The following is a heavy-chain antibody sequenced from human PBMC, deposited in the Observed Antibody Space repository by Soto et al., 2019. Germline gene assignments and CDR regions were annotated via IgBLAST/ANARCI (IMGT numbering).Heavy chain of an antibody. CDR3: ARDPSWGSYRYLQY. CDR1: GGTFSSYA. D-gene: IGHD3-16*02. J-gene: IGHJ4*02. V-gene: IGHV1-69*13. CDR2: IIPIFGTA. Sequence: SVKVSCKASGGTFSSYAISWVRQAPGQGLEWMGGIIPIFGTANYAQKFQGRVTITADESTSTAYMELSSLRSEDTAVYYCARDPSWGSYRYLQYWGQGTLVTVSS.